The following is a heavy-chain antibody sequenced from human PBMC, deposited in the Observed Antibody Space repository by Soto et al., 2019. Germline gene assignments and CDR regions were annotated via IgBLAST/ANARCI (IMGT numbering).Heavy chain of an antibody. CDR3: ARDRYNWNLVFDY. Sequence: EVQLVESGGGLVQPGGSLRLSCAASGFTFSSYEMNWVRQAPGKGLEWVSYISSSGSTIYYADSVKGRFTISRDNAKNSLYLQMNSLRAEDTAVYYCARDRYNWNLVFDYWGQGTLVTVSS. CDR2: ISSSGSTI. J-gene: IGHJ4*02. CDR1: GFTFSSYE. V-gene: IGHV3-48*03. D-gene: IGHD1-20*01.